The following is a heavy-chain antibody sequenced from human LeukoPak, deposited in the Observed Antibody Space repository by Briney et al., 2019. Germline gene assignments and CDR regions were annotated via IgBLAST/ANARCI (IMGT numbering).Heavy chain of an antibody. CDR1: GVSISSYY. CDR2: IYYSGST. J-gene: IGHJ6*03. D-gene: IGHD1-14*01. V-gene: IGHV4-59*01. CDR3: AREPPDAHYYYYMDV. Sequence: SETLSLTCTVSGVSISSYYWSWIRQPPGKGLEWIGYIYYSGSTNYNPSLKSRVTISVDTSKNQFSLKLTSVTAADTAVYYCAREPPDAHYYYYMDVWGKGTTVTVSS.